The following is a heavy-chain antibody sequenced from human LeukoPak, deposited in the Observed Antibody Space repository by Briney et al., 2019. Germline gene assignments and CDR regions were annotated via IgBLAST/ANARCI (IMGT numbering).Heavy chain of an antibody. CDR1: RFTFSSFA. V-gene: IGHV3-48*02. D-gene: IGHD2-15*01. J-gene: IGHJ5*02. CDR2: ISSSSCTI. CDR3: AASPYCSGAVCPPP. Sequence: GSLRLSCAASRFTFSSFAMNWVRQAPGKGLEWVSYISSSSCTIYYADSVKGRFTISRDNAKNSLFLQMNSLRDEDTAVYYCAASPYCSGAVCPPPWGQGTLVTVSS.